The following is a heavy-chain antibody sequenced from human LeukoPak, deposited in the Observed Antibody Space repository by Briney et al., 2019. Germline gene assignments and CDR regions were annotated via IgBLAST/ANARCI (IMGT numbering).Heavy chain of an antibody. Sequence: PSETLSLTCTVSGYSISSGYYWGCIRQPPGKGLEWIGSFDQSGSTYYNPSLKSRVTISVDKSKNQFSLSLTSVTAADTAVYYCVRDTPGGSYGDYDYWGQGTLVTVSS. V-gene: IGHV4-38-2*02. J-gene: IGHJ4*02. CDR2: FDQSGST. CDR1: GYSISSGYY. CDR3: VRDTPGGSYGDYDY. D-gene: IGHD4-17*01.